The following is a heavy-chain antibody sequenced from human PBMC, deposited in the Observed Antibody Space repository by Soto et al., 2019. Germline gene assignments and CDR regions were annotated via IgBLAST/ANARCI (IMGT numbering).Heavy chain of an antibody. CDR2: ISAYNGNS. D-gene: IGHD3-22*01. J-gene: IGHJ5*02. Sequence: ASVKVSCKASGYTFTSYGISWVRQAPGQGLEWVGWISAYNGNSNYAQKYHGRVTMTTDTSTNTAYMELSSLRSEDTAVYYCARAYYYDSSNINWFDPWGQGTLVTVSS. V-gene: IGHV1-18*01. CDR1: GYTFTSYG. CDR3: ARAYYYDSSNINWFDP.